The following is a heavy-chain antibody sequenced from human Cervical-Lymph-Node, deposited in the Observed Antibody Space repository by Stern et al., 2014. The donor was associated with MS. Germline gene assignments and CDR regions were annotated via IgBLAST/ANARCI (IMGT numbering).Heavy chain of an antibody. CDR3: AREGYSSSWARSYYGMDV. V-gene: IGHV4-61*02. CDR1: GGSISSGSYY. Sequence: QVQLQESGPGLVKPSQTLSLTCTVSGGSISSGSYYWSWIRQPAGKGLEWIGRIYTSGSTNYNPSLKSRVTISVDTSKNQFPLQLGFVTAADTAVYYCAREGYSSSWARSYYGMDVWGQGTTVTVSS. D-gene: IGHD6-13*01. J-gene: IGHJ6*02. CDR2: IYTSGST.